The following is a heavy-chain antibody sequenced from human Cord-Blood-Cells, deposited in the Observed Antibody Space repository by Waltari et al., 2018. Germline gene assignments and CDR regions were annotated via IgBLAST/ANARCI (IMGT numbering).Heavy chain of an antibody. Sequence: QVQLQQWGAGLLKPSETMSLTCDVYGGSFSGYYWSWIRQPPGKGLEGIGEINHSGSTNDYPYLKSLVTISGDTSKNQFSLKRSSGTAADTAVYYCARGLKQQLVRYGMDVWGQGTTVTVSS. V-gene: IGHV4-34*01. CDR2: INHSGST. CDR3: ARGLKQQLVRYGMDV. D-gene: IGHD6-13*01. CDR1: GGSFSGYY. J-gene: IGHJ6*02.